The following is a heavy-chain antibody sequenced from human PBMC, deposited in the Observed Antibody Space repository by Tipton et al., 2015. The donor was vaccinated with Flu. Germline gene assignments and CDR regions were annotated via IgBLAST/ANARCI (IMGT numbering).Heavy chain of an antibody. D-gene: IGHD5/OR15-5a*01. CDR3: AKVIPEKVSGLDY. CDR1: GFTFTTYA. CDR2: VSGGGGST. J-gene: IGHJ4*02. V-gene: IGHV3-23*01. Sequence: SLRLSCVASGFTFTTYAMTWVRQSPGKGLEWVSSVSGGGGSTYYADSVKGRLTISRDNSKNTLYLQMHSLRAEDTAIYYCAKVIPEKVSGLDYWGQGTLVTVSS.